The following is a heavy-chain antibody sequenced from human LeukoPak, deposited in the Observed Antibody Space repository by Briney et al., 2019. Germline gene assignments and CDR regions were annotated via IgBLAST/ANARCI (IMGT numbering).Heavy chain of an antibody. J-gene: IGHJ4*02. CDR3: ARVAYDILTGQNGYYFDD. CDR1: GFTFSSYS. V-gene: IGHV3-48*02. D-gene: IGHD3-9*01. Sequence: PGGSLRLSCAASGFTFSSYSMNWVRQAPGKGLEWVSYISSSSPIYYADSVKGRFTISRDNANKSLYLQMNSLRDEDTALYYCARVAYDILTGQNGYYFDDWGQGTLVTVSS. CDR2: ISSSSPI.